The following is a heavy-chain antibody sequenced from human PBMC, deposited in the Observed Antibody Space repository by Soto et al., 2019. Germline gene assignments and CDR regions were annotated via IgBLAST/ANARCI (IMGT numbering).Heavy chain of an antibody. Sequence: SETLSLTYTVSGDSISTSSSYYWGWIRQPPGKGLEWIGYIYYSGSTYYNPSLKSRVTISVDTSKNQFSLKLSSVTAADTAVKYCERVPDYGDLFDF. CDR3: ERVPDYGDLFDF. CDR1: GDSISTSSSYY. V-gene: IGHV4-31*03. D-gene: IGHD4-17*01. CDR2: IYYSGST. J-gene: IGHJ4*01.